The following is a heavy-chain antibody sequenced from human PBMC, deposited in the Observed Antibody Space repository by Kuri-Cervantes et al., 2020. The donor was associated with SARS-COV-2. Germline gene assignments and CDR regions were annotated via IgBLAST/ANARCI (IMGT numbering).Heavy chain of an antibody. V-gene: IGHV1-2*04. J-gene: IGHJ4*02. CDR1: GYTFTGYY. Sequence: ASVKVSCKASGYTFTGYYMHWVRQAPGQGLEWMGWINPNSGGTNYAQKFQGWVTMTRDTSISTAYMELSRLRSDDTAVYYCAVYCSSTSCPDFDYWGQGTLVTVSS. CDR3: AVYCSSTSCPDFDY. D-gene: IGHD2-2*01. CDR2: INPNSGGT.